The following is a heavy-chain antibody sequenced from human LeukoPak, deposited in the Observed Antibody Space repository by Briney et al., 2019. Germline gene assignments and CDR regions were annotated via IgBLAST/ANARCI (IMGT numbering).Heavy chain of an antibody. CDR2: INANSGGT. CDR3: ARDTSMVTFSSWFDH. Sequence: ASVKVSCKASGYIFSVHYMHWVRQVPGHGLEWMGWINANSGGTNYAQKFQGRVTMTRDTSISTVYMELSRLRSHDTAVYYCARDTSMVTFSSWFDHWGQGTLVTVSS. CDR1: GYIFSVHY. V-gene: IGHV1-2*02. J-gene: IGHJ5*02. D-gene: IGHD5-18*01.